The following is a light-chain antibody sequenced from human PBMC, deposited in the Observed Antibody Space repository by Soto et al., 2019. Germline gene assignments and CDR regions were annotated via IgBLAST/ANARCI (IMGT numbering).Light chain of an antibody. J-gene: IGLJ1*01. V-gene: IGLV2-8*01. Sequence: QSALTQPPSASGSPGQSVTISCTGTSNDFGGYNYVSWYQQHPGKAPKLIIFEVSERPSGVPDRFSGSKSGSTASLTVSGLQAEDEADYYCSSYGGSHYVFGTGTKVTVL. CDR1: SNDFGGYNY. CDR3: SSYGGSHYV. CDR2: EVS.